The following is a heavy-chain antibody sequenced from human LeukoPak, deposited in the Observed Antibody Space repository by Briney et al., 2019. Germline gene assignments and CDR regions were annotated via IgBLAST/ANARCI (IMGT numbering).Heavy chain of an antibody. CDR1: GFTFSTYA. D-gene: IGHD1-14*01. V-gene: IGHV3-23*01. Sequence: PGGSLTLSCAASGFTFSTYAMSWVRQAPGKGLEWVSGISASGGTTYYADSVKGRFTISRDNSKNTLYLQMNSLRAEDTAVYYCARVNNIFDYWGQGTLVTVSS. J-gene: IGHJ4*02. CDR3: ARVNNIFDY. CDR2: ISASGGTT.